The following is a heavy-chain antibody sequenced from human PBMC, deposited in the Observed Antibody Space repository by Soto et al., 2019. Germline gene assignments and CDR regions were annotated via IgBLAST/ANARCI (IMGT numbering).Heavy chain of an antibody. CDR1: GGSISSSNW. D-gene: IGHD6-13*01. CDR3: ARGKTVAAAGPFDY. J-gene: IGHJ4*02. Sequence: PSETLSLTCAVSGGSISSSNWWSWVRQPPGKGLEWIGEIYHSGSTNYNPSLKSRVTISVDTSKNQFSLKLSSVTAADTAVYYCARGKTVAAAGPFDYWGQGTLVTVSS. V-gene: IGHV4-4*02. CDR2: IYHSGST.